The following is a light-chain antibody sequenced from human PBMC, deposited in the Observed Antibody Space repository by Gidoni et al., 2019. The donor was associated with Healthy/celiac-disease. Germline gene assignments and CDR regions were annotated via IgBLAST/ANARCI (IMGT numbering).Light chain of an antibody. J-gene: IGKJ1*01. CDR1: QSISSY. CDR3: KQSYSTPWT. CDR2: AAS. V-gene: IGKV1-39*01. Sequence: DIQMTQYPSSLSASVGDRVTITCRASQSISSYLNWYQQKPGKAPKLLIYAASSLQSGVPSRFSGSGSGTDFTLTIISLQPEDFATYYCKQSYSTPWTFGQGTKVEIK.